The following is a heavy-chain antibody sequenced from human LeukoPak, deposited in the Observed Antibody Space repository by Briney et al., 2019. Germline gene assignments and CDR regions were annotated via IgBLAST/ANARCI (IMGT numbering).Heavy chain of an antibody. CDR3: ARGLLVDWFDP. CDR1: GGSISSGGYY. Sequence: PSQTLSLTCTVSGGSISSGGYYWSWIRQPPGKGLEWIGYVHYSGNTYYNSSLKTPSIISVDTSKNQFSLKVNSVTAADTAVYYCARGLLVDWFDPWGQGTLVTVSS. V-gene: IGHV4-31*01. D-gene: IGHD1-26*01. J-gene: IGHJ5*02. CDR2: VHYSGNT.